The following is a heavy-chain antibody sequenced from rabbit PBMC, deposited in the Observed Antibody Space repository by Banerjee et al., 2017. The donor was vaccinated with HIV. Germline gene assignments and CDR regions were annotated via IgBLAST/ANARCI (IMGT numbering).Heavy chain of an antibody. Sequence: QSLEESGGGLVMPEGSLTLTCTASGFSFSSSDWMCWVRQAPGKGLEWIACIYGGSSGSTWYASWAKGRFTISKTSSTTVTLKMTSLTAADTATYFCARGYGSGNGWDLWGPGTLVTVS. CDR2: IYGGSSGST. V-gene: IGHV1S40*01. D-gene: IGHD5-1*01. CDR3: ARGYGSGNGWDL. CDR1: GFSFSSSDW. J-gene: IGHJ4*01.